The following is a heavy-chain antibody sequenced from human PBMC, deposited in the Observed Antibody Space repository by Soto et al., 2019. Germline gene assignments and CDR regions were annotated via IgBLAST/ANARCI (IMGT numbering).Heavy chain of an antibody. CDR2: FDPEDGET. V-gene: IGHV1-24*01. CDR1: GYTLTELS. CDR3: ATDHVVRDRFYYYYYGMDV. J-gene: IGHJ6*02. Sequence: QVQLVQSGAEVKKPGASVKVSCKVSGYTLTELSMHWVRQAPGKGLEWMGGFDPEDGETIYAQKFQGRVTMTEDTSTDTAYMELSSLRSEDTAVYYCATDHVVRDRFYYYYYGMDVWGQGTTVTVSS. D-gene: IGHD3-10*01.